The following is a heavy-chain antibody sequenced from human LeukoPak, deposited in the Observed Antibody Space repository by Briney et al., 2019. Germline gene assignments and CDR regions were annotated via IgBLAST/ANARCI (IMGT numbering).Heavy chain of an antibody. CDR1: GFTFSSYW. CDR2: IYSDGSSA. CDR3: ARGEYCSGGSCYSAAFDI. J-gene: IGHJ3*02. D-gene: IGHD2-15*01. V-gene: IGHV3-74*01. Sequence: GGSLRLSCAASGFTFSSYWMHGVRQAPAKGLVRDSRIYSDGSSATYAESVKGRFTISRDNAKNTLYLEMNSLRAEDKALYYCARGEYCSGGSCYSAAFDIWGQGTMVTVSS.